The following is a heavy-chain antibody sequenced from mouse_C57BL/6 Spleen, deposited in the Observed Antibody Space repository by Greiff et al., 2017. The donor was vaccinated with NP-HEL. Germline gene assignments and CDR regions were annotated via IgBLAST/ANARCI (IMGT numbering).Heavy chain of an antibody. CDR3: ARTYGSSYGDAMDF. CDR2: ISSGSSTI. Sequence: EVQVVESGGGLVKPGGSLKLSCAASGFTFSDYGMHWVRQAPEKGLEWVAYISSGSSTIYYADTVKGRFTISRDNAKNTLFLQMTSLRSEDTAMYYCARTYGSSYGDAMDFWGQGTSVTVSS. CDR1: GFTFSDYG. J-gene: IGHJ4*01. V-gene: IGHV5-17*01. D-gene: IGHD1-1*01.